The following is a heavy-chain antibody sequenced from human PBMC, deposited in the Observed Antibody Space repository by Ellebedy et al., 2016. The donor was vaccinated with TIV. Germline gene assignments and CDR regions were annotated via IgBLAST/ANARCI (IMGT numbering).Heavy chain of an antibody. CDR1: GYTFTSDL. D-gene: IGHD1-26*01. J-gene: IGHJ4*02. Sequence: AASVKVSCKASGYTFTSDLIHWVRQAPGQGLEWMGIINPSGGCTGYAQKFQGRVTMPRDTSASTIYMELSSLRSEDTAVYYWAGEGGVYYFDYWGQGTLVTVSS. CDR3: AGEGGVYYFDY. V-gene: IGHV1-46*01. CDR2: INPSGGCT.